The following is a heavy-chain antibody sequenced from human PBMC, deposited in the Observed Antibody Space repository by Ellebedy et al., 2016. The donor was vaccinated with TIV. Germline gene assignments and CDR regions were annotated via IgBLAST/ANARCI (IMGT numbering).Heavy chain of an antibody. CDR2: MNTDGSSI. V-gene: IGHV3-74*01. CDR3: ARGGLPAAKDF. CDR1: GFTFSSYS. J-gene: IGHJ4*02. Sequence: GESLKISCAASGFTFSSYSMHWVRQAPGKGLVWVSRMNTDGSSISYADSVKGRFTISRDNAKNTLYLQMNSLRAEDTAVYYCARGGLPAAKDFWGQGTLVTVSS. D-gene: IGHD2-2*01.